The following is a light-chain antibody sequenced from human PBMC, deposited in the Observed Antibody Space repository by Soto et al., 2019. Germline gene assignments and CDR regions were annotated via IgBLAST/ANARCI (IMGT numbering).Light chain of an antibody. CDR1: QSISSSY. CDR2: GAS. V-gene: IGKV3-20*01. CDR3: QQYGSSPRVT. Sequence: EIVLTQSPGTLSLSPGERATLSCRASQSISSSYLAWYQQKPGQAPRLLIYGASSRATGIPGRFSGSGSGTDFTLTISRLEPEDFAVYYCQQYGSSPRVTFGGGTKVDIK. J-gene: IGKJ4*01.